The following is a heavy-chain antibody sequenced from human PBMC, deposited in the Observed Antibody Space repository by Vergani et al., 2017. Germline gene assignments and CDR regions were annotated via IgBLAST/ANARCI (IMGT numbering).Heavy chain of an antibody. CDR3: ARGHFYSSGWNGEYYGMDV. D-gene: IGHD6-19*01. Sequence: QVQLVQSGAEVKKPGASVKVSCKASGYTFTSYGISWVRQAPGQGLEWMGIINPSGGSTSYAQKFQGSVTMTRDTSTSTVYMELSSLRSEDTAVSYCARGHFYSSGWNGEYYGMDVWGQGTTVTVSS. V-gene: IGHV1-46*01. CDR2: INPSGGST. J-gene: IGHJ6*02. CDR1: GYTFTSYG.